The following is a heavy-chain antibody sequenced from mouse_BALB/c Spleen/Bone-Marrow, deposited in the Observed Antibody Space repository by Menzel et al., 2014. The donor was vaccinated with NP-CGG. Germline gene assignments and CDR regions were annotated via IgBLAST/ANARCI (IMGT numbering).Heavy chain of an antibody. V-gene: IGHV7-3*02. CDR2: IRNKANGYTT. J-gene: IGHJ3*01. D-gene: IGHD2-1*01. CDR3: ARGAYGNYFAWFAY. Sequence: DVMLVESGGGLVQPGGSLRLSCATSGFTFTDYYMSWVRQPPGKALEWLGFIRNKANGYTTEYSASVKGRFTISRDNSQSILYLQINTLRAEDSATYYCARGAYGNYFAWFAYWGQGTLVTVSA. CDR1: GFTFTDYY.